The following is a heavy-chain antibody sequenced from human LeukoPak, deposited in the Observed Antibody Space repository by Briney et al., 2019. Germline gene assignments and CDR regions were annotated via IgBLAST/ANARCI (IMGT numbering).Heavy chain of an antibody. V-gene: IGHV3-9*01. CDR3: AREKHEVYSGYDYDY. Sequence: GGSLRLSRAASGFTFDDYAMHWVRHAPGKGLEWVSGISWNSGSMDYADSVKGRFTISRDNAKNSLYLQMNSLRAEDTAVYYCAREKHEVYSGYDYDYWGQGTLVTVSS. CDR2: ISWNSGSM. D-gene: IGHD5-12*01. CDR1: GFTFDDYA. J-gene: IGHJ4*02.